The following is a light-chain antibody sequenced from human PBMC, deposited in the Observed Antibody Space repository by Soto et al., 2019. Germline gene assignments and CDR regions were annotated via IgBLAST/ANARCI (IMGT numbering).Light chain of an antibody. CDR1: QSIGSSY. CDR3: QQCALSPAT. CDR2: GTS. J-gene: IGKJ4*01. V-gene: IGKV3-20*01. Sequence: DIVLTQSPGTLSLSTGERATLSCWTSQSIGSSYLGWYQQKPGQAPRLVIFGTSSRATGIPDRFSGSGSGTEFTLTINRLEPEDVAVYYCQQCALSPATFGGGTKVEI.